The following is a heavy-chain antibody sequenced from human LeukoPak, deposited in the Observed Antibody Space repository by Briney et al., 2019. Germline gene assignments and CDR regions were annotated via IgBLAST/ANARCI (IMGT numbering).Heavy chain of an antibody. J-gene: IGHJ4*02. CDR2: IYPGDSET. CDR3: ARHPQYGSGTYLFDY. Sequence: GESLKISCKGSGYSFTSHWIGWVRQMPGKGLEWMGIIYPGDSETRYSPSFQGQVTISVDKSISTAYLQWSGLKASDTAMYYCARHPQYGSGTYLFDYWGQGTLVTVSS. V-gene: IGHV5-51*01. D-gene: IGHD3-10*01. CDR1: GYSFTSHW.